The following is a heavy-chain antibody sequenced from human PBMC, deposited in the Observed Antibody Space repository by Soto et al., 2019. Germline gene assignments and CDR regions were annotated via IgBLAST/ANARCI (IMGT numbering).Heavy chain of an antibody. CDR3: ARFVFSVVAAWFDY. Sequence: GVSLILSCAASGFTFSSYWMSWVRQSPGKGLEWVANIKQDGSEKYYVDSVKGRFTISRDNAKNSLYLQMNSLRAEDTAVYYCARFVFSVVAAWFDYWGQGTLVTVSS. CDR1: GFTFSSYW. D-gene: IGHD2-15*01. V-gene: IGHV3-7*01. CDR2: IKQDGSEK. J-gene: IGHJ4*02.